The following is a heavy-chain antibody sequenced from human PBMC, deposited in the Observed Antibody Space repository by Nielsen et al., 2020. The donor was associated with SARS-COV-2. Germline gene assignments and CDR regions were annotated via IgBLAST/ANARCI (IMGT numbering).Heavy chain of an antibody. CDR3: ANLHDYGMDV. J-gene: IGHJ6*02. CDR2: ISWNSGSI. CDR1: GFTFDDYA. V-gene: IGHV3-9*01. Sequence: GGSLRLSCAASGFTFDDYAMYWVRQAPGKGLEWVSGISWNSGSIGYADSVKGRFTISRDNAKNSLYLQMNSPRAEDTALYYCANLHDYGMDVWGQGTTVTVSS.